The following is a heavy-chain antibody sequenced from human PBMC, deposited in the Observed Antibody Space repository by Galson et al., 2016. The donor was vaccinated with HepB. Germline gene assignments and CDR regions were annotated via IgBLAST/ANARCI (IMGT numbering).Heavy chain of an antibody. V-gene: IGHV4-39*01. D-gene: IGHD6-19*01. J-gene: IGHJ6*03. CDR3: ATGIVVAGKMYYYYMDV. CDR1: GASISDTEYY. CDR2: MYHTEDT. Sequence: ETLSLTCTVSGASISDTEYYWGWIRQPPGRGLEWIGSMYHTEDTYYNPSLKSRVTISVDTSKNQFSLRLNSVTAADTGVYYCATGIVVAGKMYYYYMDVWGKGTTVTVSS.